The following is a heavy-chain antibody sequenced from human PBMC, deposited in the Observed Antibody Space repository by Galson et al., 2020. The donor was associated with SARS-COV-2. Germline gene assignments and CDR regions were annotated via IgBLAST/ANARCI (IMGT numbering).Heavy chain of an antibody. D-gene: IGHD3-16*01. CDR2: ISWNSGSI. V-gene: IGHV3-9*01. CDR1: GFTFDDYA. J-gene: IGHJ4*02. Sequence: GGSLRLSCAASGFTFDDYAMHWVRQAPGKGLEWVSGISWNSGSIGYADSVKGRFTISRDNAKNSLYLQMNSLRAEDTALYYCAKILGDGPGDYWGQGTLVTVSS. CDR3: AKILGDGPGDY.